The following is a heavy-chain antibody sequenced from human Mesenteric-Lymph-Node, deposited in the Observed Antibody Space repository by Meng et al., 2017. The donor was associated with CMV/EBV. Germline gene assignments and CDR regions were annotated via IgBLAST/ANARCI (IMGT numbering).Heavy chain of an antibody. CDR1: GDSISSFYY. CDR2: VHYTGST. Sequence: QLRLRGPGPGQVKPSETLSLTCTVSGDSISSFYYWGWIRQPPGRGLEWIGSVHYTGSTYYSPSLKSRVTVSVDTSKNQFSLRLTSVTAADTAVYYCARPFPSWQSPRLDPFGAWGQGTLVTVSS. V-gene: IGHV4-39*01. D-gene: IGHD6-19*01. CDR3: ARPFPSWQSPRLDPFGA. J-gene: IGHJ5*02.